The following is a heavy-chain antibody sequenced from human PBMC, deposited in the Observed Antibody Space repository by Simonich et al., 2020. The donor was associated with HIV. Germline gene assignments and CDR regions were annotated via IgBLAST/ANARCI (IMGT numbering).Heavy chain of an antibody. CDR1: GYTFTGYY. V-gene: IGHV1-2*02. D-gene: IGHD1-26*01. CDR2: NNPNRGGT. CDR3: ARGVDSGSYFWFDP. J-gene: IGHJ5*02. Sequence: QVQLVQSGAEVKKHGASVKVSCKASGYTFTGYYIHWVRQAPGKGLEDMGWNNPNRGGTNYAQKFQGRVTMTRDTSISTAYMELSRLESDDTAMYYCARGVDSGSYFWFDPWGQGTLVTVSS.